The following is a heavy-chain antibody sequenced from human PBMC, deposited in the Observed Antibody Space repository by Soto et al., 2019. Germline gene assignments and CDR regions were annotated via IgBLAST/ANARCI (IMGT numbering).Heavy chain of an antibody. CDR1: GGSISSSSYY. J-gene: IGHJ4*02. Sequence: QLQLQESGPGLVKPSETLSLTCTVSGGSISSSSYYWGWIRQPPGKGLEWIGNIYYSGSTYYNPCLKSRLTISVDTSKIQFALRLRSVTAADTAVYYCARHEAPSGWYFEYWGQGTLVTVSS. CDR3: ARHEAPSGWYFEY. V-gene: IGHV4-39*01. CDR2: IYYSGST. D-gene: IGHD6-19*01.